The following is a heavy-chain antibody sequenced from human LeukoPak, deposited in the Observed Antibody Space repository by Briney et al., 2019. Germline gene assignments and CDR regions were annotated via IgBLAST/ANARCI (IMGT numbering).Heavy chain of an antibody. CDR1: GFTFSSYS. V-gene: IGHV3-21*01. J-gene: IGHJ6*02. CDR3: ARDLIVVVPAAISAYYYYGMDV. CDR2: ISSSSSYI. Sequence: GVSLRLSCAASGFTFSSYSMNWVRQAPGKGLEWVSSISSSSSYIYYADSVEGRFTISRDNAKNSLYLQMNSLRAEDTAVYYCARDLIVVVPAAISAYYYYGMDVWGQGTTVTVSS. D-gene: IGHD2-2*01.